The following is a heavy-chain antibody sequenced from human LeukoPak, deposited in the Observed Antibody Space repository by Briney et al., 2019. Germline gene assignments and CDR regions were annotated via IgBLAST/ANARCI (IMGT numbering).Heavy chain of an antibody. CDR2: LSAYNGNT. CDR3: ARVGRGIQVWEVYFDH. J-gene: IGHJ4*02. V-gene: IGHV1-18*01. CDR1: GYTFTSYG. Sequence: ASVNVSCKASGYTFTSYGISWVRQAPGQGLEWMGWLSAYNGNTNYAQKLQGRVTMTTDTSTSTAYMELRSLRSDDTAVYYCARVGRGIQVWEVYFDHWGQGTLVTVSS. D-gene: IGHD5-18*01.